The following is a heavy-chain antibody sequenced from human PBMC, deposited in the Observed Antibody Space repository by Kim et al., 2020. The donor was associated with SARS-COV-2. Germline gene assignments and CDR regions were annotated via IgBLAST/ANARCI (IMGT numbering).Heavy chain of an antibody. D-gene: IGHD2-2*01. J-gene: IGHJ6*03. CDR3: ARGQGDIVVVPAAYYMDV. CDR2: INHGGST. CDR1: GGSFSGYY. Sequence: SETLSLTCAVYGGSFSGYYWSWIRQPPGKGLEWIGEINHGGSTNYNPSLKSRVTISVDTSKNQFSLKLSSVTAADTAVYYCARGQGDIVVVPAAYYMDVWGKGTTVTVSS. V-gene: IGHV4-34*01.